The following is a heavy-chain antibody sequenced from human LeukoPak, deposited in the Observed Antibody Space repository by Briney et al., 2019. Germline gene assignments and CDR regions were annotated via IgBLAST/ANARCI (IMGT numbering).Heavy chain of an antibody. CDR2: IYYSGIT. CDR1: GGSISSSSYY. V-gene: IGHV4-39*01. D-gene: IGHD6-19*01. Sequence: SETLSLTCTVSGGSISSSSYYWGWIRQPPGKGLEWIGSIYYSGITYYDPSLKSRVTISVDTSKNQFSLKLSSVTAADTAVYYCARLSVSSGWDLDYWGQGTLVTVSS. J-gene: IGHJ4*02. CDR3: ARLSVSSGWDLDY.